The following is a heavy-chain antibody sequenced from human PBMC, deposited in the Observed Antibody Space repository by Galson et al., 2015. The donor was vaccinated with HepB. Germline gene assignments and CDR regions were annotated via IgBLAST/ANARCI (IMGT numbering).Heavy chain of an antibody. J-gene: IGHJ4*02. Sequence: SLRLSCAASGFTFSNYAMSWLRQAPGKGLEWVSVISASGATTYFADSVKGRFTISRDNSKDTLYLQMNSLRAEDTAVYYCARQVVPAAIIYYFDYWGLGTLFTVSS. D-gene: IGHD2-2*02. CDR2: ISASGATT. CDR1: GFTFSNYA. CDR3: ARQVVPAAIIYYFDY. V-gene: IGHV3-23*01.